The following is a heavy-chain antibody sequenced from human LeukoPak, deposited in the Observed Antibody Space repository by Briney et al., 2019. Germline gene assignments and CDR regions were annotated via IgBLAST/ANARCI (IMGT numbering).Heavy chain of an antibody. J-gene: IGHJ4*02. CDR2: IYYTGRT. D-gene: IGHD5-18*01. CDR1: GGSISSAGYY. V-gene: IGHV4-31*03. CDR3: ASAPLGNSFGYMAY. Sequence: PSETLSLTCTVSGGSISSAGYYWNWIRQHPTEGLEWIGRIYYTGRTTYNPSVKSRVTISADTSKNQFSLKLNSVTAADTAVYFCASAPLGNSFGYMAYWGQGALVTVSS.